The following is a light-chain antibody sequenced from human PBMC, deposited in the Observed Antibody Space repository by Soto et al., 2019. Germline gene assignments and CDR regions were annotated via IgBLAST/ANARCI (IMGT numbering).Light chain of an antibody. Sequence: DIQMTQSPSSLSASLRYRVTIAVRASQSISTYLNWYQQKPGKAPNLLIYTASTLQTGVPSRFTGSGSGTDFTLTVTNMQPEDFATYYCQQSHRTPYTFGQGTKVDIK. J-gene: IGKJ2*01. CDR2: TAS. CDR1: QSISTY. V-gene: IGKV1-39*01. CDR3: QQSHRTPYT.